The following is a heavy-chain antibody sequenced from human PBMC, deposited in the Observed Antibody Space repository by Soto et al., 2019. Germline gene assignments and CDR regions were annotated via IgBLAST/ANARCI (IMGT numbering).Heavy chain of an antibody. CDR2: IFYSGST. J-gene: IGHJ4*02. Sequence: QVQLQESGPGLVKPSETLSLTCTVSGGSISSYYWSWIRQPPGKGLEWIGNIFYSGSTNYNPSLNRRVTVSVDTSKNQLSLKVSSVTAADTAVYYCAIVSGINGSGGRFDYRGRGTPVTVSS. CDR3: AIVSGINGSGGRFDY. D-gene: IGHD3-16*01. V-gene: IGHV4-59*01. CDR1: GGSISSYY.